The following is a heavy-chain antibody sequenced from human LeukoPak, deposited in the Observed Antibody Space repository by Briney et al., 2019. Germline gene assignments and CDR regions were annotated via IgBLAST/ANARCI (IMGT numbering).Heavy chain of an antibody. CDR2: ISWNSGSI. CDR3: AKDVGYCSGGSCRWGFDP. V-gene: IGHV3-9*01. CDR1: GFTFDDYA. J-gene: IGHJ5*02. D-gene: IGHD2-15*01. Sequence: PGGSLRLSCAASGFTFDDYAMHWVRQAPGKGLEWVSGISWNSGSIGYADSVKGRFTISRDNAKNSLYLRMNSLRAEDTALYYCAKDVGYCSGGSCRWGFDPWGQGTLVTVSS.